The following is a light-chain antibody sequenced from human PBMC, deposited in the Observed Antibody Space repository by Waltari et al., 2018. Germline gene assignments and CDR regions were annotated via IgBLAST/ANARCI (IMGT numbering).Light chain of an antibody. CDR2: AAS. V-gene: IGKV3-20*01. J-gene: IGKJ2*01. Sequence: EIVLTQSPGTLSLSPGERATLSCRASQSVTNRYLTWYQQKPGQAPRLRIYAASTRATGIPDRFSGSGSGTDFTLTISRLEPEDFAVYSCQQYGSSPGTFGQGTKVEI. CDR3: QQYGSSPGT. CDR1: QSVTNRY.